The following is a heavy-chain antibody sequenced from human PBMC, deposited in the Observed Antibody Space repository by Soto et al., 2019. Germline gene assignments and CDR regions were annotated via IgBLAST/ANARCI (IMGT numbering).Heavy chain of an antibody. CDR2: IDWDDDK. CDR1: GFSLSTSGMC. Sequence: SGPTLVNPTQTLTLTFTFSGFSLSTSGMCVSWIRQPPGKALEWLALIDWDDDKYYSTSLRTRLTISKDTSKNQVVLTMTNMDPVDTATYYCIQSRCGGDCLQSYASYYYYGMDVWGQGTTVTVSS. D-gene: IGHD2-21*02. CDR3: IQSRCGGDCLQSYASYYYYGMDV. V-gene: IGHV2-70*12. J-gene: IGHJ6*02.